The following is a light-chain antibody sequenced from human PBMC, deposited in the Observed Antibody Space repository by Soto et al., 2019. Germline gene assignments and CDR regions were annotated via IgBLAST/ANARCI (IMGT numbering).Light chain of an antibody. CDR1: QSVSSY. V-gene: IGKV3-11*01. Sequence: EIVLTQSPATLSLSPGERATLSCRASQSVSSYLAWYQQKPGQAPRLLIYDASNRATGIPARFSGSGSGTDFTLTISRLEPEAFAVYYCQQRSTWLSFGGGTKVEIK. J-gene: IGKJ4*01. CDR3: QQRSTWLS. CDR2: DAS.